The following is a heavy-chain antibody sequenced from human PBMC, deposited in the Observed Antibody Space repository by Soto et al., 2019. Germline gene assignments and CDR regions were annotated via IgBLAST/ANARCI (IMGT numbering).Heavy chain of an antibody. D-gene: IGHD3-10*01. CDR3: TRDQPITP. Sequence: PGGSLRLSCTAPGFTFGDYAMSWVRQAPGKGLEWVGFIRSKSSGGTAEYAASVKGRFTISRDDSKSVAYLQMNSLQTEDTAVYYCTRDQPITPWGQGTVVTVSS. CDR2: IRSKSSGGTA. CDR1: GFTFGDYA. V-gene: IGHV3-49*04. J-gene: IGHJ3*01.